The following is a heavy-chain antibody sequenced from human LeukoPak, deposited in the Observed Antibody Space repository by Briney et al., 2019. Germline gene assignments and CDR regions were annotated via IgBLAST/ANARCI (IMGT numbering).Heavy chain of an antibody. CDR1: GYTFTSYA. D-gene: IGHD3-22*01. V-gene: IGHV1-3*01. J-gene: IGHJ4*02. CDR3: ASHVDGDMTYYYDSSGYWDSRFPVY. Sequence: ASVKVSCKASGYTFTSYAMHWVRQAPGQRLEWMGWINAGNGNTKYSQKFQGRVTITRDTSASTAYMELSSLRSEDTAVYYCASHVDGDMTYYYDSSGYWDSRFPVYWGQGTLVTVSS. CDR2: INAGNGNT.